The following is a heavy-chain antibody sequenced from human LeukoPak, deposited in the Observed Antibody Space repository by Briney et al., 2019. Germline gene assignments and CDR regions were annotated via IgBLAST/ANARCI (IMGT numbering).Heavy chain of an antibody. CDR1: GYTFTGYY. D-gene: IGHD6-13*01. CDR3: ARDAVIRGIAAAGDDYYYYYMDV. V-gene: IGHV1-2*02. Sequence: ASVKVSCKAFGYTFTGYYMHWVRQAPGQGLEWMGWINPNSGGTNYAQKFQGRVTMTRDTSISTAYMELSRLRSDDTAVYYCARDAVIRGIAAAGDDYYYYYMDVWGKGTTVTVSS. J-gene: IGHJ6*03. CDR2: INPNSGGT.